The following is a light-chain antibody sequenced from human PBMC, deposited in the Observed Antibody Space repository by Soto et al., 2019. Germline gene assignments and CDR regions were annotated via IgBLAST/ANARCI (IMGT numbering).Light chain of an antibody. V-gene: IGKV3-11*01. CDR3: QQCGNWPLT. Sequence: EVLWTESPATLSLSLGDRATLSCRASQGISDYLAWYQQKPGQAPRLLIYEASKRATGIPARFSGSGSGTDFTLTISSLEPEDFAVYYCQQCGNWPLTFGGGTKVDIK. CDR1: QGISDY. J-gene: IGKJ4*01. CDR2: EAS.